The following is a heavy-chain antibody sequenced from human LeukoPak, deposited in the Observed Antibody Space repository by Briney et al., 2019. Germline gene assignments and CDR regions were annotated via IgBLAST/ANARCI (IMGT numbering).Heavy chain of an antibody. D-gene: IGHD1-1*01. Sequence: GASVKVSCKASGGTFSSYAISWVRQAPGQGLEWMGGIIPIFGTANYAQKFQGRVTITTDESTSTAYMELSSLRSEDTAVYYCARVGRRNDGYDYWGQGTLVTVSS. CDR2: IIPIFGTA. CDR3: ARVGRRNDGYDY. CDR1: GGTFSSYA. V-gene: IGHV1-69*05. J-gene: IGHJ4*02.